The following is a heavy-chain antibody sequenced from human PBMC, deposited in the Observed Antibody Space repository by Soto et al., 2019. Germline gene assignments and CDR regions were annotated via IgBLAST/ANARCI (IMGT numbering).Heavy chain of an antibody. CDR3: ARDDCTGGICYKAIDY. CDR1: GYTFSSYG. CDR2: ISAYSGNT. Sequence: ASVKGSCKASGYTFSSYGSTWVRQAPGQGLEWMGWISAYSGNTNYAQKLQGRVTMTTDTSTSTAYMELRSLRSDDTALYYCARDDCTGGICYKAIDYWGQGTLVTVSS. D-gene: IGHD2-8*02. J-gene: IGHJ4*02. V-gene: IGHV1-18*01.